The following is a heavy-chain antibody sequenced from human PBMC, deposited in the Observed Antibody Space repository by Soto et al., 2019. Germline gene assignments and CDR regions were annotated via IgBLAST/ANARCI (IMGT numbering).Heavy chain of an antibody. Sequence: PSETLSLTCAVYGGSLSGYYWSWIRQSPEKGLEYIGYISYSGSTNYNPSLKSRVTTSLDTSKNQFSLKLSSVTAADTAIYYCASLNFDILTGYYAFDLWGQGTMVTVSS. CDR2: ISYSGST. V-gene: IGHV4-59*08. CDR1: GGSLSGYY. CDR3: ASLNFDILTGYYAFDL. D-gene: IGHD3-9*01. J-gene: IGHJ3*01.